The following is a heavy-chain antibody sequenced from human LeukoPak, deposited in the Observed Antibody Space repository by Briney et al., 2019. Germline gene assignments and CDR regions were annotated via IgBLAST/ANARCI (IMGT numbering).Heavy chain of an antibody. D-gene: IGHD5-12*01. CDR2: ISSSSSYI. Sequence: GRSLRLSCAASGFTFEHYAIHWVRQAPGKGLEWVSSISSSSSYIYYADSVKGRFTISRDNAKNSLYLQMNSLRAEDTAVYYCARENLRDIVATSTFDYWGQGTLVTVSS. V-gene: IGHV3-21*01. J-gene: IGHJ4*02. CDR3: ARENLRDIVATSTFDY. CDR1: GFTFEHYA.